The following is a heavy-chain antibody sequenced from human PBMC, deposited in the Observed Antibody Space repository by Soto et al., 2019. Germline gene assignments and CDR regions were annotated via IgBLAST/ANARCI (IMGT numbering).Heavy chain of an antibody. CDR2: IFYSGSA. D-gene: IGHD3-10*01. Sequence: QLQLQESGPRLVKPSETVSLICTVSGGSISGSNYYWGWIRQPPGKGLEWTATIFYSGSAYYNPSLKSRVTISVDTSKNQFSLRLSSVTAADTAVYYCAAGYDYGSGRHFDVWGQGTMVTVSS. J-gene: IGHJ3*01. V-gene: IGHV4-39*01. CDR1: GGSISGSNYY. CDR3: AAGYDYGSGRHFDV.